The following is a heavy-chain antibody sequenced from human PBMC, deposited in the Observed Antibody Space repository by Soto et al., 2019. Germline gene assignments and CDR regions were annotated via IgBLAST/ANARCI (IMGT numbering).Heavy chain of an antibody. J-gene: IGHJ6*02. CDR2: IIPIFGTA. CDR3: ARGGRDIVVVPAAIYYYYGMDV. CDR1: GGTFSSYA. V-gene: IGHV1-69*01. D-gene: IGHD2-2*01. Sequence: QVQLVQSGAEVKKPGSSVKVSCKASGGTFSSYAISWVRQAPGQGLEWMGGIIPIFGTANYAQKFQGRVTITADESTRTASMEMSSLRSEDTAAYYCARGGRDIVVVPAAIYYYYGMDVGGQGTTVTVSS.